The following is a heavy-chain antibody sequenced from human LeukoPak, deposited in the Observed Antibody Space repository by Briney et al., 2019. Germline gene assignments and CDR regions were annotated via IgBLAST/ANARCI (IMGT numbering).Heavy chain of an antibody. Sequence: ASVKVSCKASGYTFTGYYMHWVRQAPGQGLEWMGWINPNSGGTNYAQKFQGRVTMTRDTSISTAYMELSRLRSDDTAVYYCAREGYCSSTSCFFEPWGQGTLVTVSS. CDR2: INPNSGGT. CDR1: GYTFTGYY. D-gene: IGHD2-2*01. V-gene: IGHV1-2*02. CDR3: AREGYCSSTSCFFEP. J-gene: IGHJ5*02.